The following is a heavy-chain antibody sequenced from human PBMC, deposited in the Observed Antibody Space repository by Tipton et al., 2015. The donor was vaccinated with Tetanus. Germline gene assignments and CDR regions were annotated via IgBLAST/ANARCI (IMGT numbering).Heavy chain of an antibody. CDR1: GGTFNNYF. D-gene: IGHD3-9*01. Sequence: TLSLTCAVYGGTFNNYFWTWIRQPPGKGLEWIGEINHSGTANKNPSLKSRVTMSVDTSNNQFSLELSSVTAADTAVYYCARHSSLKALNSWGQVSLVPASS. CDR2: INHSGTA. V-gene: IGHV4-34*01. J-gene: IGHJ4*02. CDR3: ARHSSLKALNS.